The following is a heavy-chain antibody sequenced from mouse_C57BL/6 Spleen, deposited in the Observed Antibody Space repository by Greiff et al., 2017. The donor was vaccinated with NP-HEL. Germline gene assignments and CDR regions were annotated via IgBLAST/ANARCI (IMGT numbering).Heavy chain of an antibody. J-gene: IGHJ1*03. Sequence: QVQLKQSGAELAKPGASVKLSCKASGYTFTSYWMHWVKQRPGQGLEWIGYINPSSGYTKYNQKFKDKATLTADKSSSTAYMQLSSLTYEDSAVYYCARSGDGSYWYFDVWGTGTTVTVSS. D-gene: IGHD2-3*01. V-gene: IGHV1-7*01. CDR1: GYTFTSYW. CDR2: INPSSGYT. CDR3: ARSGDGSYWYFDV.